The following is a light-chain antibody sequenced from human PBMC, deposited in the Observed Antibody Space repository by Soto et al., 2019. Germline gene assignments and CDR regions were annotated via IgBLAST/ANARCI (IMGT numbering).Light chain of an antibody. CDR1: QSAANF. Sequence: EILITQSPATLSLSPGKPASLSCRASQSAANFLAWYQQKPGQAPRLLIHTASARALGIPARFSGSGSGTEFTLTISSLQSEDFTVYSCQQYHHWPITFGQGTRLEIK. CDR3: QQYHHWPIT. CDR2: TAS. V-gene: IGKV3-15*01. J-gene: IGKJ5*01.